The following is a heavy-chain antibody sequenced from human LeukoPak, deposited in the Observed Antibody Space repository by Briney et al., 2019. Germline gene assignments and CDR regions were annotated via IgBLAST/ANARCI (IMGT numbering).Heavy chain of an antibody. CDR2: ISSSGSTI. CDR1: GFTFSDYY. V-gene: IGHV3-11*01. CDR3: ARYGSGSYYNNYFDY. D-gene: IGHD3-10*01. Sequence: GGSLRLSCAASGFTFSDYYMSWIRQAPGKGLEWVSYISSSGSTIYYADSVNGRFTISRDNSKNSLYLQMNSLRAEDTAVYYCARYGSGSYYNNYFDYWGQEPLVTVSS. J-gene: IGHJ4*02.